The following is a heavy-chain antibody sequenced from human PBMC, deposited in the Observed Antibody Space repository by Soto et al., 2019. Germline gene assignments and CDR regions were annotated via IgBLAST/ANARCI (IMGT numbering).Heavy chain of an antibody. CDR2: INHSGST. J-gene: IGHJ4*02. Sequence: PSETLSLTCAVYGGSLSGYYWSWIRQPPGKGLEWIGEINHSGSTNYNPSLKSRVTISVDTSKNQFSLKLSSVTAADTAVYYCGRGSKWGYYDSSGYYSPLYFDYWGQGTLVTVSS. V-gene: IGHV4-34*01. CDR3: GRGSKWGYYDSSGYYSPLYFDY. D-gene: IGHD3-22*01. CDR1: GGSLSGYY.